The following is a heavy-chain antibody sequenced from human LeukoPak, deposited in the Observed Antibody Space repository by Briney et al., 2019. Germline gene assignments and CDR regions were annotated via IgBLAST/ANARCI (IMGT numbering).Heavy chain of an antibody. V-gene: IGHV3-23*01. J-gene: IGHJ4*02. CDR3: AKDDYGDYVVDY. D-gene: IGHD4-17*01. CDR1: GFIFRDYV. Sequence: PGGSLRLSCTASGFIFRDYVMSWVRQAPGKGPEWVAAIWRTGDWTHYVDSVKGRFTISRDNSKNTLYLQMNSLRAEDTAVYYCAKDDYGDYVVDYWGQGTLVTVSS. CDR2: IWRTGDWT.